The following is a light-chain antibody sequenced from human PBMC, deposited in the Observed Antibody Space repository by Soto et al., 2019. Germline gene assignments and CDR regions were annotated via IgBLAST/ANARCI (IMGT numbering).Light chain of an antibody. CDR1: SSDVGGYNY. Sequence: QAALTQPASVSGSPGQSISISCTGTSSDVGGYNYVSWYQQHPGKAPKLIIFDVSDRPSGVSTRFSGSKSGNTASLTISGLQAEDAADYYYNSYTRNATPPVFGTGTKVTVL. J-gene: IGLJ1*01. CDR2: DVS. V-gene: IGLV2-14*01. CDR3: NSYTRNATPPV.